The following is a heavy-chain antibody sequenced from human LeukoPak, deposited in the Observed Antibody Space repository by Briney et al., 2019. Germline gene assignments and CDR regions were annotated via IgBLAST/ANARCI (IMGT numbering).Heavy chain of an antibody. CDR3: AKEPHLTIFGVVITPGGFDY. CDR2: ISGSGGST. D-gene: IGHD3-3*01. V-gene: IGHV3-23*01. Sequence: GGSLRLSCAASGFTFSSYAMSWVRQAPGKGLEWVSAISGSGGSTYYADSVKGRFTISRDNSKNTLYLQLNSLRAEDTAVYYCAKEPHLTIFGVVITPGGFDYWGQGTLVTVSS. CDR1: GFTFSSYA. J-gene: IGHJ4*02.